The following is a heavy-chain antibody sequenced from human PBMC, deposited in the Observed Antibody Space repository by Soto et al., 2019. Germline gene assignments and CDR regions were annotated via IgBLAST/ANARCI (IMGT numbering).Heavy chain of an antibody. V-gene: IGHV3-30*18. Sequence: GGSLRLSCAASGFTFSSYGMHWVRQAPGKGLEWVAVISYDGSNKYYADSVKGRFTISRDNSKNTPYLQMNSLRAEDTAVYYCAKAPLSGMYYYGMDVWGQGTTVTVSS. D-gene: IGHD3-10*01. CDR3: AKAPLSGMYYYGMDV. CDR1: GFTFSSYG. J-gene: IGHJ6*02. CDR2: ISYDGSNK.